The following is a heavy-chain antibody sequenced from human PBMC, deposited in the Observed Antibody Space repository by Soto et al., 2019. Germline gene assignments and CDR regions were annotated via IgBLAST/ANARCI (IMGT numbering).Heavy chain of an antibody. D-gene: IGHD3-16*01. V-gene: IGHV3-33*01. Sequence: PGGSLRLSCAASGFTFNYYGMYWVRQAPGKGLEGVAVIWFDGSNKNYADSVKGRFTISRDNSKNTVYLQMNSLRVEDTAVYYCASSVGDDYVWGSNWGQGTLVTVSS. CDR1: GFTFNYYG. CDR2: IWFDGSNK. J-gene: IGHJ4*02. CDR3: ASSVGDDYVWGSN.